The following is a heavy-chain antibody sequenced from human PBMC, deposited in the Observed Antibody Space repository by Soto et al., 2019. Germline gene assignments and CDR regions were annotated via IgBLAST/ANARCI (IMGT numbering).Heavy chain of an antibody. V-gene: IGHV1-3*01. J-gene: IGHJ4*02. CDR2: INAGNGNT. CDR1: GYTFTSYA. CDR3: ARGNGDFDY. D-gene: IGHD1-1*01. Sequence: ASVKVSCNASGYTFTSYAMHWVRQAPGQRLEWMGWINAGNGNTKYSQKFQGRVTITRDTSASTAYMELSSLRSEDTAVNYCARGNGDFDYWGQGTLVTVSS.